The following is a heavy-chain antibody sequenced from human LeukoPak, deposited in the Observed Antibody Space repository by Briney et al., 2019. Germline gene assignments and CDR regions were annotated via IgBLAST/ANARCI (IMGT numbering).Heavy chain of an antibody. CDR3: AKDRDNREWYKDAFHI. V-gene: IGHV3-23*01. J-gene: IGHJ3*02. Sequence: GGSLRLSCAASAFTLSSYAMSWVRQAPGRGLEWVSAITGGGGNTYYADSVKGRFTISRDNSKNTLYLQMNSLRVEDTALYYCAKDRDNREWYKDAFHIWGLGTMVTVSS. D-gene: IGHD3-3*01. CDR1: AFTLSSYA. CDR2: ITGGGGNT.